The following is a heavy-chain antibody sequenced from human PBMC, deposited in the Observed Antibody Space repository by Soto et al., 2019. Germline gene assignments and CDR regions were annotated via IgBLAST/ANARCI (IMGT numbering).Heavy chain of an antibody. CDR3: ARSFYYGSGLPAFYYYYYGMDV. D-gene: IGHD3-10*01. V-gene: IGHV3-48*01. CDR2: ISSSSSTV. CDR1: GFTFSSYS. Sequence: PGGSLRLSCAASGFTFSSYSMNWVRQAPGKGLEWVSYISSSSSTVYYADSVKGRFTISRDNAKNSLYLQMNSLRAEDTAVYYCARSFYYGSGLPAFYYYYYGMDVWGQGTTVTVSS. J-gene: IGHJ6*02.